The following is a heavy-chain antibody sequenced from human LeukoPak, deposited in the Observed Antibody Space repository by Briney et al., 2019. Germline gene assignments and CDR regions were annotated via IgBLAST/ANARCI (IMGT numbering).Heavy chain of an antibody. CDR2: ISDNGAIT. Sequence: GGSLRLSCAASGFSFSIYGMSWIRQAPGKGLEWVSFISDNGAITFYGDSVKGRFTISRDNSKNTLYLQMSSLRAEDTAVYYCESKYASGTNTLDYWGQGTLVTAS. CDR3: ESKYASGTNTLDY. J-gene: IGHJ4*02. CDR1: GFSFSIYG. D-gene: IGHD3-10*01. V-gene: IGHV3-23*01.